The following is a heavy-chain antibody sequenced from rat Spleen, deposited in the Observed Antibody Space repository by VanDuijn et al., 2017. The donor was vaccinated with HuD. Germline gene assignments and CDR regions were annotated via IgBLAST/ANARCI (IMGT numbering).Heavy chain of an antibody. Sequence: EVQLVESGGGLVQPGRSLKLSCAASGFTFSDYNMAWVRQAPKKGLEWVATISYDGSSTFYRDSVKGRFTISRDNAKSTLYLQMNSLRSEDTATYYCTTDDWEGVMDAWGQGASVTVSS. J-gene: IGHJ4*01. CDR3: TTDDWEGVMDA. V-gene: IGHV5-7*01. CDR2: ISYDGSST. CDR1: GFTFSDYN. D-gene: IGHD5-1*01.